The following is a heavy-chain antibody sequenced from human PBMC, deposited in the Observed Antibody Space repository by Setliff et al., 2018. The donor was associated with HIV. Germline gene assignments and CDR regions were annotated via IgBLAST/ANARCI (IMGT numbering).Heavy chain of an antibody. CDR1: GFTFSSYS. CDR2: ISGTADTGDITTI. Sequence: PGGSLRLSCAASGFTFSSYSMNWVRQAPGKGLEWLSYISGTADTGDITTIYYADSVRGRFTMSRDNANNLLYLHMNSLRAEDTAVYYCVRDSIVGVDYWGQGTLVTVSS. CDR3: VRDSIVGVDY. J-gene: IGHJ4*02. D-gene: IGHD1-26*01. V-gene: IGHV3-48*01.